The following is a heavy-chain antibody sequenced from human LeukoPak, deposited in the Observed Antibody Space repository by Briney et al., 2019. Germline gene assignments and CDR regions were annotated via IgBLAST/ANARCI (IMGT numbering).Heavy chain of an antibody. CDR3: ANEVRPNDY. Sequence: GRSLRLSCAASGFTFSSYGMHWVRQAPGKGLEWVAVISYDGSNKYYADSVKGRFTISRDNSKNTLYLQMNSLRGEDTALYFCANEVRPNDYWGQGTLVTVSS. V-gene: IGHV3-30*18. CDR1: GFTFSSYG. D-gene: IGHD4/OR15-4a*01. J-gene: IGHJ4*02. CDR2: ISYDGSNK.